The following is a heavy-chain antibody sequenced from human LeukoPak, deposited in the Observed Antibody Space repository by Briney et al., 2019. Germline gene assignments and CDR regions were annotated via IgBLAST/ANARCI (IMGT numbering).Heavy chain of an antibody. Sequence: PSQTLSLTCTVSGGSIRSGGYYWSWIRQHPGKGLELIGYIYYSGSTYYNPSLKSRVTISVDTSKNQFSLKLSSVTAADTAVYYCARWKSGSPDYWGQGTLVTVSS. CDR3: ARWKSGSPDY. CDR2: IYYSGST. V-gene: IGHV4-31*03. D-gene: IGHD1-26*01. J-gene: IGHJ4*02. CDR1: GGSIRSGGYY.